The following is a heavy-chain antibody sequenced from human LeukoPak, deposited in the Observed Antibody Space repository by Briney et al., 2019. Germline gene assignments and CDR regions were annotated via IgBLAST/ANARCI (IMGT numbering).Heavy chain of an antibody. D-gene: IGHD2-15*01. CDR3: ARDLRAGYCRGGSCGMDV. Sequence: ASVKVSCKASGGTFSSYAISWVRQAPGQGLEWMGRIIPILGIANYAQKFQGRVTITADKSTSTAYMELSSLRSEDTAVYYCARDLRAGYCRGGSCGMDVWGQGTTVTVSS. J-gene: IGHJ6*02. CDR1: GGTFSSYA. CDR2: IIPILGIA. V-gene: IGHV1-69*04.